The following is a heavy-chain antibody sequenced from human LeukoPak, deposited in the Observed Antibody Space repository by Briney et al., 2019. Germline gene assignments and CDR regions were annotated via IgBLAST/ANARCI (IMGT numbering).Heavy chain of an antibody. CDR2: IYYSGST. V-gene: IGHV4-59*01. CDR1: GGSISSYY. Sequence: SETLSLTCTVSGGSISSYYWSWIRQPPGKGLEWIGYIYYSGSTNYNPSLKSRVTISVDTSKNQFSLKLSSVTAADTAVYYCARVTVNWGSGYYFDYWGQGTLVTVSS. CDR3: ARVTVNWGSGYYFDY. J-gene: IGHJ4*02. D-gene: IGHD7-27*01.